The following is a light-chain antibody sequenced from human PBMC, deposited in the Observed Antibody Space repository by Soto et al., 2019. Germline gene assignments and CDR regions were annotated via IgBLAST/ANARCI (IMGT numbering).Light chain of an antibody. V-gene: IGLV2-14*03. CDR1: SSDVGGYNF. Sequence: QSVLTQPASVSGSPGQSITISCTGTSSDVGGYNFVSWYQQHPGKAPRLMIFDVDNRPSGVSTRFSGPKSGNTASLTISGLQDADEADYYCCSYSGSSTIVVFGGGTTLTVL. J-gene: IGLJ2*01. CDR3: CSYSGSSTIVV. CDR2: DVD.